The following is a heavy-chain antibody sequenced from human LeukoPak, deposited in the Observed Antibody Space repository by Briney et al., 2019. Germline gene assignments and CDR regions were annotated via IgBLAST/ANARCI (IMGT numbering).Heavy chain of an antibody. CDR1: GYTFTGYY. J-gene: IGHJ3*02. D-gene: IGHD4-11*01. CDR2: INPNSGGT. V-gene: IGHV1-2*02. Sequence: ASVKVSCKASGYTFTGYYMHWVRQAPGQGLEWMGWINPNSGGTNYAQKFQGRVTMTRDTSISTAYMELSRLRADDTAVCYCARRSSYSNYAFDIWGQGPMVTVSS. CDR3: ARRSSYSNYAFDI.